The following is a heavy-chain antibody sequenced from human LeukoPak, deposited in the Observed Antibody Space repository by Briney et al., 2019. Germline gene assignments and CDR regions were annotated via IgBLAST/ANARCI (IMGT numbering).Heavy chain of an antibody. V-gene: IGHV3-7*01. CDR2: IKQDGSEK. CDR3: ARGGRIAVAGYDAFDI. CDR1: GFTFSSYW. D-gene: IGHD6-19*01. Sequence: GGSLRLSCAASGFTFSSYWMSWVRQAPGKGLEWVANIKQDGSEKYYVDSVKGRFTISRDNAKNSLYLQMNSLRAEDTAVYYCARGGRIAVAGYDAFDIWGQGTMVTVSS. J-gene: IGHJ3*02.